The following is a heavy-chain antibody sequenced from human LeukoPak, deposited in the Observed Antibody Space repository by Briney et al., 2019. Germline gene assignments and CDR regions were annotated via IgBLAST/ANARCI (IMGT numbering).Heavy chain of an antibody. V-gene: IGHV3-53*01. D-gene: IGHD3-22*01. CDR2: IYSGGST. CDR1: GFTVSSNY. J-gene: IGHJ4*02. Sequence: AGGSLRISCAASGFTVSSNYMSWVRQAPGKALAWVSVIYSGGSTYYADSVKGRFTISRDNSKNTLYLQMNSLRAEDTAVYYCAREGQDSSGYKHFDYWGQGTLVTVSS. CDR3: AREGQDSSGYKHFDY.